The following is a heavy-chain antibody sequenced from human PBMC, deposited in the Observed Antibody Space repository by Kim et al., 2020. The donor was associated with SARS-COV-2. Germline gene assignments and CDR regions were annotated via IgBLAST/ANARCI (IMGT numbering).Heavy chain of an antibody. CDR2: IYSGGST. Sequence: GGSLRLSCAASGFTVSSNYMSWVRQAPGKGLEWVSVIYSGGSTYYADSVKGRFTISRDNSKNTLYLQMNSLRAEDTAVYYCARDHPYGSGYGMDVWGQGTTVTVSS. V-gene: IGHV3-53*01. CDR3: ARDHPYGSGYGMDV. CDR1: GFTVSSNY. J-gene: IGHJ6*02. D-gene: IGHD3-10*01.